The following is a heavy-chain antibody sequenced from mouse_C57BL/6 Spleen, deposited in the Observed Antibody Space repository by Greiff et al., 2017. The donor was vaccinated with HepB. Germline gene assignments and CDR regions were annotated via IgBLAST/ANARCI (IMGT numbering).Heavy chain of an antibody. V-gene: IGHV1-80*01. D-gene: IGHD1-1*01. CDR1: GYAFSSYW. CDR2: IYPGDGDT. CDR3: ARGADYYGSTRYFDV. Sequence: QVQLKQSGAELVKPGASVKISCKASGYAFSSYWMNWVKQRPGKGLEWIGQIYPGDGDTNYNGKFKGKATLTADKSSSTAYMQLSSLTSEDSAVYFCARGADYYGSTRYFDVWGTGTTVTVSS. J-gene: IGHJ1*03.